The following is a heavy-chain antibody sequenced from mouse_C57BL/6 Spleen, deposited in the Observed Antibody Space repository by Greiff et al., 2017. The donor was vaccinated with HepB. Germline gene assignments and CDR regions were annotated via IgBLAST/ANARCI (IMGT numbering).Heavy chain of an antibody. Sequence: QVQLQQSGPELVKPGASVKLSCKASGYTFTSYDINWVKQRPGQGLEWIGWIYPRDGSTKYNEKFKGKATLTVDTSSSTAYMELHSLTSEDSALYFCAITTVVEAPTWSFDVGGTGTTATVSS. CDR1: GYTFTSYD. CDR3: AITTVVEAPTWSFDV. V-gene: IGHV1-85*01. D-gene: IGHD1-1*01. CDR2: IYPRDGST. J-gene: IGHJ1*03.